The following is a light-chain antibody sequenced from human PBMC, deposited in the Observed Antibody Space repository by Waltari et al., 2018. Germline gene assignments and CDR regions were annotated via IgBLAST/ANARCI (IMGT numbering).Light chain of an antibody. CDR3: CSYAGSYTLL. CDR1: SPAVGASNY. CDR2: DVS. V-gene: IGLV2-11*01. Sequence: QSALTQPRSVSGPPGQSVPIPRPGTSPAVGASNYVPWYQQHPGKAPKPMIYDVSKRPSGVPDRFSGSKSGNTASLTISGLQAEDEAYYSCCSYAGSYTLLFGGGTKLTVL. J-gene: IGLJ2*01.